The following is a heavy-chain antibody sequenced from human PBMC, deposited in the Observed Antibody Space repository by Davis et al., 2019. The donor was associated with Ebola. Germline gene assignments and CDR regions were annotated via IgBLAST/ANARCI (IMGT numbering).Heavy chain of an antibody. D-gene: IGHD3-16*01. CDR2: ISSSGSTI. Sequence: GGSLRLSCAASGFTFSSYSMNWVRQAPGKGLEWVSYISSSGSTIYYADSVKGRFTISRDNSKNTLYLQMNSLRAEDTAVYYCGKSGGSYYYYGMDVWGQGTTVTVSS. CDR1: GFTFSSYS. CDR3: GKSGGSYYYYGMDV. J-gene: IGHJ6*02. V-gene: IGHV3-48*01.